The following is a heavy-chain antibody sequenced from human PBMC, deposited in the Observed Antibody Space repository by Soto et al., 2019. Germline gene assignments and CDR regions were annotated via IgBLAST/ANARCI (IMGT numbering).Heavy chain of an antibody. D-gene: IGHD1-26*01. Sequence: PGGSLRLSCAASGLNFDDYAIHWVRQVPWKGLEWVSGITWNGDNVAYADSVKGRFTISRDNAKSTLYLQMNSLRVEDTALYYCEKEGKWDFLQGVPCEHWGQGTRVPVSP. V-gene: IGHV3-9*01. CDR2: ITWNGDNV. CDR1: GLNFDDYA. CDR3: EKEGKWDFLQGVPCEH. J-gene: IGHJ4*02.